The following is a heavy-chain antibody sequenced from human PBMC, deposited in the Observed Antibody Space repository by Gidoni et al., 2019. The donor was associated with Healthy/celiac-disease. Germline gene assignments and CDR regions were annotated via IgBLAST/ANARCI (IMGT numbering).Heavy chain of an antibody. V-gene: IGHV3-9*01. CDR3: AKDGHCSSTSCTGGWFDP. Sequence: EVQLVESGGGLVQPGRSLRLSCAASGFTFDDFAMHWVRQAPGKGLEWVSGISWNSGSIGYADSVKGRFTISRDNAKNSLYLQMNSLRAEDTALYYCAKDGHCSSTSCTGGWFDPWGQGTLVTVSS. CDR2: ISWNSGSI. CDR1: GFTFDDFA. D-gene: IGHD2-2*01. J-gene: IGHJ5*02.